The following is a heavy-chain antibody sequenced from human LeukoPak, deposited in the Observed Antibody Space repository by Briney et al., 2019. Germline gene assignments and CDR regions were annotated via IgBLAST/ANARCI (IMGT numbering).Heavy chain of an antibody. Sequence: SQTLSLTCTVSGGSISSGGYYWSWIRQHPGKGLEWIGYIYYSGSTYYNPSLKSRFTISVDTSKNQFSPKLSSVTAADTAVYYCARAVDTAMVVFDYWGQGTLVTVSS. CDR2: IYYSGST. CDR1: GGSISSGGYY. V-gene: IGHV4-31*03. J-gene: IGHJ4*02. D-gene: IGHD5-18*01. CDR3: ARAVDTAMVVFDY.